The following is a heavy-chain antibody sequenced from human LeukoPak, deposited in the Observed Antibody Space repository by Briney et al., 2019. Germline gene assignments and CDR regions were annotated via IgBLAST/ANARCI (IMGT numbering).Heavy chain of an antibody. CDR3: AKDTTYYYDSSGYYRVLYFDY. Sequence: GGSLRLSRAASGFTFDDYAMHWVRQAPGKGLEWVSGISWNSGSIGYADSVKGRFTISRDNAKNSLYLQMNSLRAEDTALYYCAKDTTYYYDSSGYYRVLYFDYWGQGTLVTVSS. D-gene: IGHD3-22*01. CDR2: ISWNSGSI. V-gene: IGHV3-9*01. J-gene: IGHJ4*02. CDR1: GFTFDDYA.